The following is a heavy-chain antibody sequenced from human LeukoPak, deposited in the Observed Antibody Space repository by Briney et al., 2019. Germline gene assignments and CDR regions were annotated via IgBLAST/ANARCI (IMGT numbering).Heavy chain of an antibody. J-gene: IGHJ4*02. Sequence: GGSLRLSCAASGFTVSRNYMNWVRQAPGKGLEWVSHISSSGGTIYYADSVKGRFTTSRDNAQNSVYLQMDSLRAEDTAVYYCASFVDYWGQGTLVTVSS. CDR3: ASFVDY. CDR1: GFTVSRNY. CDR2: ISSSGGTI. V-gene: IGHV3-48*03. D-gene: IGHD3-3*01.